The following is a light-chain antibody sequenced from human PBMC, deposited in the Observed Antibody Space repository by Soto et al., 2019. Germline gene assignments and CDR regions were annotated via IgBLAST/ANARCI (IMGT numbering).Light chain of an antibody. CDR2: GNS. CDR3: QSYDSSLSV. CDR1: SSNIGAGYD. J-gene: IGLJ1*01. Sequence: QSVLTQPPSVSGAPGQRVTISCTGGSSNIGAGYDVHWYQQLPGTAPKLLIYGNSNRPSGVPDRFSGYKSGTSASLAITGLQAEDEADYYCQSYDSSLSVFGTGTKLTVL. V-gene: IGLV1-40*01.